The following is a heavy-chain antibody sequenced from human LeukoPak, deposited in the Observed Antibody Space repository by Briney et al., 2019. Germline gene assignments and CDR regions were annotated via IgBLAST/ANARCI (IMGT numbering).Heavy chain of an antibody. Sequence: ASVKVSCKASGYTLTSYYLHWVRQAPGQGLEWMAITNPSGGSTSHAQKFQGRVTMTRDTSASTVYMELSSLRSEDTAVYYCASVYKHGMDVWGQGTTVTVSS. CDR3: ASVYKHGMDV. D-gene: IGHD5-24*01. J-gene: IGHJ6*02. V-gene: IGHV1-46*01. CDR2: TNPSGGST. CDR1: GYTLTSYY.